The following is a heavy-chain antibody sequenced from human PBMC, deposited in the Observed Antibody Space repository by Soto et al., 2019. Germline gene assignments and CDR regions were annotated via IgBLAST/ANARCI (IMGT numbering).Heavy chain of an antibody. CDR2: IIPIFGTA. V-gene: IGHV1-69*13. J-gene: IGHJ5*02. Sequence: GASVKVSCKASGGTFSSYAISWVRQAPGQGLEWMGGIIPIFGTANYAQKFQGRVTITADESTSTAYMELSSLRSEDTAVYYCARGSGSRPVLKIGNWFDPWGQGTLVTVSS. D-gene: IGHD3-10*01. CDR3: ARGSGSRPVLKIGNWFDP. CDR1: GGTFSSYA.